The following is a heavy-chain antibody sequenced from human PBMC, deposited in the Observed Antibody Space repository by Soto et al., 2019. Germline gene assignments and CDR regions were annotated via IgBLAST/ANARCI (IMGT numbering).Heavy chain of an antibody. V-gene: IGHV1-69*01. CDR2: IIPIFGTA. CDR3: ARTPYDFWSGYLDY. D-gene: IGHD3-3*01. CDR1: GGTFSSYA. Sequence: QVQLVQSGAEVKKPGSSVKVSCKASGGTFSSYAISWVRQAPGQGLEWMGGIIPIFGTANYAQQFQGRVTITADESTSTAYMERSRLRSEDTVVYYWARTPYDFWSGYLDYWGQGTLVTVAS. J-gene: IGHJ4*02.